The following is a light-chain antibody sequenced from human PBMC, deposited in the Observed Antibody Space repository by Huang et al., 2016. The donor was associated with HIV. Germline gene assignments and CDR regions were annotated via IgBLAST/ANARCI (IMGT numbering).Light chain of an antibody. CDR3: QKYNSAPLT. CDR2: AAS. Sequence: DIQMTQSPSSLSASVGDGVTITCRASQDISNSLAWYQQKPGKAPKLLIYAASNLQSGVPSRFGGSGSGTDFTLTISSLQPEDVATYYCQKYNSAPLTFGGGTKVEIK. CDR1: QDISNS. J-gene: IGKJ4*01. V-gene: IGKV1-27*01.